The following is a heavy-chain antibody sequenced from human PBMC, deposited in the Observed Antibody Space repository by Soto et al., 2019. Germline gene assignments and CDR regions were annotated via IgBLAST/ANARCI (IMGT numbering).Heavy chain of an antibody. CDR1: AFTFNNFP. D-gene: IGHD2-2*01. CDR3: AREKCSSTSCNHGMDV. CDR2: ITSSSSYK. V-gene: IGHV3-21*01. Sequence: DVELLESGGGLVQPGGSLRLSCVASAFTFNNFPMHWVRQAPGEGLQWLASITSSSSYKYYADSVKGRFTISRDNAKNSLFLELTGLRAEDTAVYYCAREKCSSTSCNHGMDVWGLGTTVTVSS. J-gene: IGHJ6*02.